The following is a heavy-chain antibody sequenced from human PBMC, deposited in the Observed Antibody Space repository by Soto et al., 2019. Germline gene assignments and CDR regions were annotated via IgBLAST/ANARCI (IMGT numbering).Heavy chain of an antibody. J-gene: IGHJ3*02. V-gene: IGHV3-74*01. Sequence: GGSLRLSCVASGFSFSLYWMHWVRQAPGKGLVWVSRINGDGSDTSYGDSVKGRFTTSRDNAKNTLYLHMNSLGAEDTAVYYCARDFGEVGATAVYDIWGQGTMVTVSS. CDR3: ARDFGEVGATAVYDI. CDR2: INGDGSDT. CDR1: GFSFSLYW. D-gene: IGHD1-26*01.